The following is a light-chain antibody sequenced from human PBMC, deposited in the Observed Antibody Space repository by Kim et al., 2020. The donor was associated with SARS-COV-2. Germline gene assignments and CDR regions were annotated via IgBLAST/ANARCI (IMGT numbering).Light chain of an antibody. V-gene: IGKV4-1*01. CDR2: WAS. CDR1: QSVLYSTNNKND. J-gene: IGKJ4*01. CDR3: QQYYNTPLT. Sequence: ANINCKSSQSVLYSTNNKNDLTWYQQKPGQPPKLLIYWASTRESGVPDRVSGSGSGTDFTLTISSLQAEDVAVYYCQQYYNTPLTFGGGTKVDIK.